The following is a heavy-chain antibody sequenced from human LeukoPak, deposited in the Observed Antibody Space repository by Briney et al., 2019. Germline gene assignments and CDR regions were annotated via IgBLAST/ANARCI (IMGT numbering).Heavy chain of an antibody. V-gene: IGHV3-48*04. CDR2: ITSSSNTK. J-gene: IGHJ3*02. CDR1: GFTFSSYS. D-gene: IGHD6-13*01. Sequence: PGGSLRLSCAASGFTFSSYSMNWVRQAPGKGLEWVSYITSSSNTKYYADSVKGRFTISRDNAKNSLYLQMNSLRAEDTAVYYCARDLSGQQQLVHDAFDIWGQGTMVTVSS. CDR3: ARDLSGQQQLVHDAFDI.